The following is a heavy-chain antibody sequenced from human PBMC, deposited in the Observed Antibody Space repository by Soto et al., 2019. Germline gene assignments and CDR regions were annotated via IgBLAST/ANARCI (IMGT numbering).Heavy chain of an antibody. J-gene: IGHJ4*02. CDR2: IIPTFGTP. V-gene: IGHV1-69*06. D-gene: IGHD1-26*01. CDR1: GGTFSSHG. CDR3: ASERSAQYFDF. Sequence: QVQLVQSGTVVQRRGSSVKVSCQASGGTFSSHGMAWVRQAPGQGLEWMGGIIPTFGTPTYAPKFQGRVTITADKSTNTASMELSSLRSEDTAVYYCASERSAQYFDFWGQGTLITVSS.